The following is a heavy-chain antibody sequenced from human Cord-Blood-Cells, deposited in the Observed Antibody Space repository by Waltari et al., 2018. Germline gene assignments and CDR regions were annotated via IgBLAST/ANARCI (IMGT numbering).Heavy chain of an antibody. CDR3: AREGVGGYAAFDY. J-gene: IGHJ4*02. CDR2: IYYSGST. V-gene: IGHV4-31*03. Sequence: QVQLQESGTGLVKTSQTLSLTCTVSGGSISSGGYYWSWIRQHPGKGLEWIGYIYYSGSTYYNPSLKSRVTISVDTSKNQFSLKLSSVTAADTAVYYCAREGVGGYAAFDYWGQGTLVTVSS. D-gene: IGHD5-12*01. CDR1: GGSISSGGYY.